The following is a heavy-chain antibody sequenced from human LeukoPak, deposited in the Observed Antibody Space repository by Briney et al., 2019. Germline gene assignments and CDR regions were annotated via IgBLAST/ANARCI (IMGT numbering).Heavy chain of an antibody. CDR3: AKGALITYYDYVWGSYRSLDY. Sequence: ASVKVSCKASGYTFTGYYMHWVRQAPGQGLEWMGWINLNSGGTNYAQKFQGRVTMTRDTSISTAYMELSRLRSDDTAVYYCAKGALITYYDYVWGSYRSLDYWGQGTLVTVSS. CDR2: INLNSGGT. D-gene: IGHD3-16*02. J-gene: IGHJ4*02. CDR1: GYTFTGYY. V-gene: IGHV1-2*02.